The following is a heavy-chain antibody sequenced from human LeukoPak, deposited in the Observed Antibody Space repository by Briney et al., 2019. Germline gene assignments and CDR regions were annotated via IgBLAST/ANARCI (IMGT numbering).Heavy chain of an antibody. Sequence: GGSLRLSCAASGFTFSSYAMSWVRQAPGKGLEGGSAISGSCGSTYYADSVKGRFTISRDNSRNTLYLQMNSLRAEDTAVYYCAELGITMIGGVWGKGTTVTISS. CDR3: AELGITMIGGV. J-gene: IGHJ6*04. V-gene: IGHV3-23*01. CDR1: GFTFSSYA. D-gene: IGHD3-10*02. CDR2: ISGSCGST.